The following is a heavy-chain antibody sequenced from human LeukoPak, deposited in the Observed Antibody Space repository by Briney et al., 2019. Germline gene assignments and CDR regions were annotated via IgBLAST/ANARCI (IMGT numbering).Heavy chain of an antibody. CDR1: GFTCRTFP. D-gene: IGHD3-22*01. J-gene: IGHJ4*02. CDR3: ATQSITLVVVISPFDY. Sequence: GGSLRLSCAASGFTCRTFPMHWVRQAPGKGLEWVALIQDDGATTNYADSVRGRFTISRDNSKSTVYLQMNSLKPDDTAVYYCATQSITLVVVISPFDYWGQGTLVTVSS. V-gene: IGHV3-30*02. CDR2: IQDDGATT.